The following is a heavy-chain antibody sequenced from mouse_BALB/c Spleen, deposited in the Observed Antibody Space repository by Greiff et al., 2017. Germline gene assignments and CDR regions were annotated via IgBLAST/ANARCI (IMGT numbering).Heavy chain of an antibody. CDR2: INPSNGRT. V-gene: IGHV1S81*02. J-gene: IGHJ3*01. Sequence: VQLQQPGAELVKPGASVKLSCKASGYTFTSYWMHWVKQRPGQGLEWIGEINPSNGRTNYNEKFKSKATLTVDKSSSTAYMQLSSLTSEDSAVYYCARGYYGSSYPFAYWGQGTLVTVSA. CDR1: GYTFTSYW. D-gene: IGHD1-1*01. CDR3: ARGYYGSSYPFAY.